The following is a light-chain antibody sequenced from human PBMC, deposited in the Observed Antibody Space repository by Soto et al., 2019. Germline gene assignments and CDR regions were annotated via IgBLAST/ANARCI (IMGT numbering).Light chain of an antibody. CDR1: SSDVGGYNY. CDR2: EVS. CDR3: SSYTSSSTLV. J-gene: IGLJ2*01. V-gene: IGLV2-14*01. Sequence: QSALTQPASVSGSPGQSITISCTATSSDVGGYNYVSWYQHHPGKAPKLMIYEVSNRPSGVSNRFSGSKSGNTASLTISGLQAEDEADYYCSSYTSSSTLVFGGGTQLTVL.